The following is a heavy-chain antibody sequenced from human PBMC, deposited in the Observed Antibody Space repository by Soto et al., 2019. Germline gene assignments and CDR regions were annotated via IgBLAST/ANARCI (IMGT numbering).Heavy chain of an antibody. Sequence: SVKVSCKASGGTFSSYAISWVRQAPGQGLEWMGGIIPIFGTANYAQKFQGRVTITADKSTSTAYMELSSLRSEDTAVYYCARGRPRLGDGYNHYYYYGMDVWGQGTTVTVPS. CDR2: IIPIFGTA. CDR1: GGTFSSYA. V-gene: IGHV1-69*06. J-gene: IGHJ6*02. CDR3: ARGRPRLGDGYNHYYYYGMDV. D-gene: IGHD5-12*01.